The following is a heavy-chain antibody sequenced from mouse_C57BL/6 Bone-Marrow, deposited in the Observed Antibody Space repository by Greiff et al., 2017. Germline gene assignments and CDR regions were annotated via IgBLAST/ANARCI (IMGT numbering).Heavy chain of an antibody. CDR1: GYAFSSYW. Sequence: VKLMESGAELVQPGASVKISCKASGYAFSSYWMNWVKQRPGKGLEWIGQIYPGDGDTNYNGKFKGKATLTADKSSSTAYMQLSSLTSEDSAVYFCAREDGYYCDYWGQGTTLTVSS. J-gene: IGHJ2*01. CDR3: AREDGYYCDY. D-gene: IGHD2-3*01. CDR2: IYPGDGDT. V-gene: IGHV1-80*01.